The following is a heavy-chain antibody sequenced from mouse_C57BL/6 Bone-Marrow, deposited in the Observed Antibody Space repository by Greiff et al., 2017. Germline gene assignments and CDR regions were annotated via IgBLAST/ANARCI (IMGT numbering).Heavy chain of an antibody. D-gene: IGHD1-1*01. CDR3: ARHTTPGSRRGYYAMDY. CDR1: GFTFSSYT. CDR2: ISGGGGNT. J-gene: IGHJ4*01. Sequence: EVQGVESGGGLVKPGGSLKLSCAASGFTFSSYTMSWVRQTPEKRLEWVATISGGGGNTYYPDSVKGRFSIPRDNAKNTLYLQMSSLRSEDTALYYCARHTTPGSRRGYYAMDYWGQGTSVTVSS. V-gene: IGHV5-9*01.